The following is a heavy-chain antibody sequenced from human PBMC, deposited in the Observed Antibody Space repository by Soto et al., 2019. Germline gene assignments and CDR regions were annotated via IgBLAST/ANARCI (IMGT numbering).Heavy chain of an antibody. Sequence: EVQLLESGGGLVQPGGSLRLSCEASGFAFSDYSITWVRQAPGKGLEYVSGITGSGGLSFYADSVRGRLTVSRDNSKNTVYLQMNSLRLEDTAVYYCVKWCGFGDLWGQGTLVTLSS. CDR3: VKWCGFGDL. CDR1: GFAFSDYS. CDR2: ITGSGGLS. J-gene: IGHJ4*02. D-gene: IGHD6-25*01. V-gene: IGHV3-23*01.